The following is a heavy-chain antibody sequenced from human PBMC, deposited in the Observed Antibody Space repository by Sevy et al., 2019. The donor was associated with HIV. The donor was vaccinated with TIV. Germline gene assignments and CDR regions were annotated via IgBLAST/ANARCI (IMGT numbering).Heavy chain of an antibody. D-gene: IGHD2-2*01. Sequence: SETLSLTCTVSGDSINTYYWSWIRQPPGKGLEWIAYVSTSGSTNYNPSLKSRGTISLDTSRNQVSLKVTSVTAADAAVYYCARLRWDLVVVPGATPGCYFDQWGQGTLVTVSS. CDR2: VSTSGST. J-gene: IGHJ4*02. V-gene: IGHV4-4*08. CDR1: GDSINTYY. CDR3: ARLRWDLVVVPGATPGCYFDQ.